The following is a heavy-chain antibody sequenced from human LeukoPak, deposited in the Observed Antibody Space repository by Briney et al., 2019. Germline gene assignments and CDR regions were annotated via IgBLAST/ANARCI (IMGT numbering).Heavy chain of an antibody. CDR3: ARHEWGCSSTSCYVFDY. CDR1: GGSISSSSYY. D-gene: IGHD2-2*01. CDR2: IYYSGST. Sequence: PSETLSLTCTISGGSISSSSYYWGWIRQPPGKGLEWIGSIYYSGSTYYNPSLKSRVTISVDTSKNQFSLKLSSVTAADTAVYYCARHEWGCSSTSCYVFDYWGQGTLVTVSS. J-gene: IGHJ4*02. V-gene: IGHV4-39*01.